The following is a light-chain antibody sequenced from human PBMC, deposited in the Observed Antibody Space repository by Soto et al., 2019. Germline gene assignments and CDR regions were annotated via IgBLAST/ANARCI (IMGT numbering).Light chain of an antibody. Sequence: QSVLTQPPSVSVAPGQTVTVSCTGSNSNIGVGFDVHWYQQIPGTASKLVLYGNNIRPSGVPDRFSGSRSGSSASLAITGLQAEDEADYYCQSYDSSLTGSVFGTGTKVTVL. J-gene: IGLJ1*01. CDR1: NSNIGVGFD. V-gene: IGLV1-40*01. CDR3: QSYDSSLTGSV. CDR2: GNN.